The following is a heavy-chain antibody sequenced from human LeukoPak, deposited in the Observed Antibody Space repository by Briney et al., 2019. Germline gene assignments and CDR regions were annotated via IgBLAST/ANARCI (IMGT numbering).Heavy chain of an antibody. Sequence: SETLSLTCAVYGGSFSGYYWSWIRQPPGKGLEWIGEINHSGSTNYNPSLKSRVTISVDTSENQFSLKLSSVTAADTAVYYCASRRTYGSGSYRWGQGTLVTVSS. CDR3: ASRRTYGSGSYR. D-gene: IGHD3-10*01. J-gene: IGHJ4*02. CDR1: GGSFSGYY. V-gene: IGHV4-34*01. CDR2: INHSGST.